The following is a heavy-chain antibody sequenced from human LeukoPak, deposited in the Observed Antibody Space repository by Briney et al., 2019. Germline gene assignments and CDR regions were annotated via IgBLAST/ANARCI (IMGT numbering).Heavy chain of an antibody. D-gene: IGHD2-15*01. CDR2: IKKDGGEK. CDR3: TTDTWYSAGH. Sequence: GGSLRLSCTASGFIFSGSWMAWIRQAPGKGLEWVAIIKKDGGEKYYVDSMKGRFTISRDNAKNSLFLQMNSLRAEDTAIYYCTTDTWYSAGHWGQGTLVTVSS. V-gene: IGHV3-7*03. J-gene: IGHJ4*02. CDR1: GFIFSGSW.